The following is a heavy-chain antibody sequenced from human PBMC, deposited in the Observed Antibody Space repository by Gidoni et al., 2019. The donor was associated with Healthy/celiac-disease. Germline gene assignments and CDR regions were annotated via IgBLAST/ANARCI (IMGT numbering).Heavy chain of an antibody. J-gene: IGHJ5*02. CDR2: INHSGST. D-gene: IGHD4-17*01. Sequence: QVQLQQWGAGLFKPSETLSLTCAVYGGSFRGYYWSWIRQPPGKGLEWIGEINHSGSTNYNPSLKSRVTISVDTSKNQFSLRLSSVTAADTAVYYCAAGLTYGDLGLCNWFDPWGQGTLVTVSS. CDR3: AAGLTYGDLGLCNWFDP. CDR1: GGSFRGYY. V-gene: IGHV4-34*01.